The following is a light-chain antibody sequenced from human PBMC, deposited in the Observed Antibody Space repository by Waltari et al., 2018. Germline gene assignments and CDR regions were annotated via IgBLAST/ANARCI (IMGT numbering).Light chain of an antibody. CDR1: SSDVGGSNY. CDR2: EVS. V-gene: IGLV2-14*01. Sequence: QSALTQPASVSGSPGQSITISCTGTSSDVGGSNYVSWYQQHPGKAPKLMIYEVSNLPSGVSNRFSGSKSGNTASLTISGLQAEDEADYYCSSYTSSSTPYVFGTGTKVTVL. J-gene: IGLJ1*01. CDR3: SSYTSSSTPYV.